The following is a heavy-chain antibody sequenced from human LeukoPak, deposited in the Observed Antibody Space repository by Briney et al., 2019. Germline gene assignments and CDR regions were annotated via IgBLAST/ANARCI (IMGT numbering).Heavy chain of an antibody. J-gene: IGHJ3*02. CDR2: LNWNGGKT. Sequence: GGSLRLSCAASGFKFDDHGMSWVRQVPGKGLEWVSGLNWNGGKTGYADSVKGRFTISRDNAKNSLYLQMNSLRAEDTAFYYCAKDRSFIGLDIWGQGTMVIVSS. D-gene: IGHD1-26*01. V-gene: IGHV3-20*04. CDR1: GFKFDDHG. CDR3: AKDRSFIGLDI.